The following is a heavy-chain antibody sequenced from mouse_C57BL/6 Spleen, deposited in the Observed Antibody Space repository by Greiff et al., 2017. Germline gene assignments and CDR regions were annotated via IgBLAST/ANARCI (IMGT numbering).Heavy chain of an antibody. CDR1: GYTFTSYD. D-gene: IGHD2-5*01. J-gene: IGHJ4*01. CDR2: IYPRDGST. CDR3: ARSYYSNYSYYYAMDY. Sequence: VQLQQSGPELVKPGASVKLSCKASGYTFTSYDINWVKQRPGQGLERIGWIYPRDGSTKYNEKFKGKATLTVDTSSSTAYMELHSLTSEDSAVYFCARSYYSNYSYYYAMDYWGQGSSVTVSS. V-gene: IGHV1-85*01.